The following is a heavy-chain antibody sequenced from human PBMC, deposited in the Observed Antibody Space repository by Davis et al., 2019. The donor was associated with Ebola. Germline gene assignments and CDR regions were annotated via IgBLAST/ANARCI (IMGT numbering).Heavy chain of an antibody. D-gene: IGHD3-16*02. CDR3: ASTNYDYIWGSYRFNDI. V-gene: IGHV4-59*12. CDR2: IYYSGST. CDR1: GGSISSYY. J-gene: IGHJ3*02. Sequence: PSETLSLTCTVSGGSISSYYWSWIRQPPGKGLEWIGYIYYSGSTNYNPSLKSRVTMSVDTSKNQFSLKLSSVTAADTAVYYCASTNYDYIWGSYRFNDIWGQGTMVTVSS.